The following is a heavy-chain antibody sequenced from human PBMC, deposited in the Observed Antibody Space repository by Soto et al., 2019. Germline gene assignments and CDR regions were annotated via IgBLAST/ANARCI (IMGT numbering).Heavy chain of an antibody. Sequence: SLRLSCAASGFTFDDYAMHWVRQAPGKGLEWVSGISWNSGSIGYADSVKGRFTISRDNAKNSLYLQMNSLRAEDTALYYCAKDSGGLIAAAGVDYWGQGTLVTVSS. V-gene: IGHV3-9*01. CDR3: AKDSGGLIAAAGVDY. D-gene: IGHD6-13*01. CDR1: GFTFDDYA. J-gene: IGHJ4*02. CDR2: ISWNSGSI.